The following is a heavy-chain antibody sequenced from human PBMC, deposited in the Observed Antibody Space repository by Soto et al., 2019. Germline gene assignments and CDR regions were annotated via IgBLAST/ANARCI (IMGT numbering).Heavy chain of an antibody. CDR1: GFTFSNAW. J-gene: IGHJ4*02. Sequence: GGSLRLSCAASGFTFSNAWMNWVRQAPGKGLEWVGRIKSKTDGGTTDYATPVKGRFTISRDNSTNTLYLQMNSLETDDTAVYYCTTERSYSGSWYGDDYWGQGTLVTVSS. CDR2: IKSKTDGGTT. D-gene: IGHD6-13*01. V-gene: IGHV3-15*07. CDR3: TTERSYSGSWYGDDY.